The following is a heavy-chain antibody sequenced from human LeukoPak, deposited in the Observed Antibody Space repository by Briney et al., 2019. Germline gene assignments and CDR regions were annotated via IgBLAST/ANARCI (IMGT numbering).Heavy chain of an antibody. Sequence: GASVTVSCKASGYTFTSYGISWVRQAPGQGLEWMGWISAYNGNTNYAQKLQGRVTMTTDTSTSTAYMELRSLRSDDTAVYYCARDLHSSGWYDLLIDAFDIWGQGTMVTVSS. D-gene: IGHD6-19*01. CDR2: ISAYNGNT. CDR3: ARDLHSSGWYDLLIDAFDI. J-gene: IGHJ3*02. V-gene: IGHV1-18*01. CDR1: GYTFTSYG.